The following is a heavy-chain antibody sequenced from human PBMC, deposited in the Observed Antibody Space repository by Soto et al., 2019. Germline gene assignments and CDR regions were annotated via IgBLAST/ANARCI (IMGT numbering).Heavy chain of an antibody. CDR1: GYTFTGYY. Sequence: GASVKVSCKASGYTFTGYYMHWVRQAPGQGLEWMGWINPNSGGTNYAQKFQGRVTMTRDTSISTAYMELSRLRSDDTAVYYCARVPSRGGYDRVFDYWGQGTLVTVS. D-gene: IGHD5-12*01. CDR3: ARVPSRGGYDRVFDY. J-gene: IGHJ4*02. CDR2: INPNSGGT. V-gene: IGHV1-2*02.